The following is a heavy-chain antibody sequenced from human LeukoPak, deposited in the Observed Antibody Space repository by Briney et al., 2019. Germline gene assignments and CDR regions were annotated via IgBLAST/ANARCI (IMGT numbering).Heavy chain of an antibody. CDR2: IYSGGTT. V-gene: IGHV3-66*02. CDR1: GFTVSTNY. D-gene: IGHD1-20*01. Sequence: PGGSLRLSCAASGFTVSTNYMSWVRQAPGKGLEWVSVIYSGGTTYYTNSVKGRFTISRDNSKNTLYLQMNSLRADDTAVYYCARGIAGSNNWFDPWGQGTLVTVSS. CDR3: ARGIAGSNNWFDP. J-gene: IGHJ5*02.